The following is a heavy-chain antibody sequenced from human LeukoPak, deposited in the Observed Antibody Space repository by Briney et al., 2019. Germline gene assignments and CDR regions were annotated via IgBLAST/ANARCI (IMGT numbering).Heavy chain of an antibody. V-gene: IGHV4-59*08. CDR3: ARSRGDSTGWYTFDY. J-gene: IGHJ4*02. D-gene: IGHD6-19*01. CDR2: IYYRGST. CDR1: GDXISSYY. Sequence: SETLSLTCTVSGDXISSYYCTWIRQPPGKGLEWIGYIYYRGSTNYNPSLKSRVTISLDTSNNQFSLKLTSVTAADTAVYYCARSRGDSTGWYTFDYWGQGTLVTVSS.